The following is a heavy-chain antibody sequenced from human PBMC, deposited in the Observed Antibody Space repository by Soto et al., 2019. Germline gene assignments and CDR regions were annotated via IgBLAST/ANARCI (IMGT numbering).Heavy chain of an antibody. Sequence: QVQLVQSGDEVKKPGASVXXXXKTXGYSFVXYDIAWVREAPGQGIEWMGWISPYTGNTHSATKVQGRLTMTTDTSTSTAYMDLGSLTSDDTAVYYCVMVDNYVTPTPQDVWXQGTTVTVSS. CDR1: GYSFVXYD. V-gene: IGHV1-18*01. D-gene: IGHD3-16*01. CDR3: VMVDNYVTPTPQDV. CDR2: ISPYTGNT. J-gene: IGHJ6*02.